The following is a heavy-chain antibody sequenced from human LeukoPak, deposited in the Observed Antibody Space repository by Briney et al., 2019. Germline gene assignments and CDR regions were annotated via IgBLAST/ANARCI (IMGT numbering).Heavy chain of an antibody. J-gene: IGHJ4*02. CDR1: GFSPRPTGAG. CDR3: ACSHGVCDF. D-gene: IGHD2-8*01. V-gene: IGHV2-5*02. CDR2: IYWDDDT. Sequence: SGPTLVKPTPALTLTCNFSGFSPRPTGAGVGWIRQPQGKTLEWLASIYWDDDTRYSPSLKNRLTTTKDTSKNQVALTMTNLYPVDSATHFCACSHGVCDFWGEGILVTVSS.